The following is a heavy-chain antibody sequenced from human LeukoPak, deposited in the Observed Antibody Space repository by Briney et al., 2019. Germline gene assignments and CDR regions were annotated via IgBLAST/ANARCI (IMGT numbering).Heavy chain of an antibody. D-gene: IGHD3-22*01. CDR1: GFTFGSYA. J-gene: IGHJ4*02. Sequence: GGSLRLSCAASGFTFGSYAMSWVRQAPGKGLEWVSAIRGSGISTYYTDSVKGRFTISRDNSKNTLYLQMNSLIADDTAVYYCAKDSESGGYSYSYGNFDYWGQGTLVTVSS. V-gene: IGHV3-23*01. CDR2: IRGSGIST. CDR3: AKDSESGGYSYSYGNFDY.